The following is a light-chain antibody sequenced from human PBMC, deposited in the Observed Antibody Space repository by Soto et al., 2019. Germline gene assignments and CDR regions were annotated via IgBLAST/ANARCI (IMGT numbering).Light chain of an antibody. CDR3: QQYKGWPRT. J-gene: IGKJ1*01. CDR1: QSVNSD. V-gene: IGKV3D-15*01. Sequence: EIVMTQSPATLSVSPGERATLSCRASQSVNSDLAWYQPKPGQAPRLLIYGASTRATGIPARFSGSGSGTEFTLTINSLQFEDFVVYYCQQYKGWPRTFGQGTKVEIK. CDR2: GAS.